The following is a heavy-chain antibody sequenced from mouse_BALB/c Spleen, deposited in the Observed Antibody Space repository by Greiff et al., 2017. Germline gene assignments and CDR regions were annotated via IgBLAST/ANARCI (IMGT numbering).Heavy chain of an antibody. D-gene: IGHD1-1*01. Sequence: EVQLVESGGGLVKPGGSLKLSCAASGFTFSSYAMSWVRQTPEKRLEWVATISSGGSYTYYPDSVKGRFTISRDNAKNTLYLQMSSLRSEDTAMYYCARQAFISPAWFAYWGQGTLVTVSA. J-gene: IGHJ3*01. CDR3: ARQAFISPAWFAY. V-gene: IGHV5-9-3*01. CDR1: GFTFSSYA. CDR2: ISSGGSYT.